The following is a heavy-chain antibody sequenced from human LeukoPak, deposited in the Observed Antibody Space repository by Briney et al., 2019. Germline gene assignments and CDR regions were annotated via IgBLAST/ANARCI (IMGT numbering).Heavy chain of an antibody. J-gene: IGHJ4*02. CDR3: AREAGDCGSPGDY. CDR1: GGSISSGSYY. D-gene: IGHD1-26*01. Sequence: SETLSLNCTVSGGSISSGSYYWSWIRQPAGKGLEWIGRIYTSGSTNYNPSLKSRVTISVDTSKNQFSLKLSSVTAADTAVYYCAREAGDCGSPGDYWGQGTLVTVSS. CDR2: IYTSGST. V-gene: IGHV4-61*02.